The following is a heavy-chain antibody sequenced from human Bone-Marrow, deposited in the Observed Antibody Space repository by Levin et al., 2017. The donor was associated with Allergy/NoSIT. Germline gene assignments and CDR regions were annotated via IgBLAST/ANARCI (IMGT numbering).Heavy chain of an antibody. CDR1: GGSISSGGYY. CDR3: ARTELGITIFGVVIIPVVGY. Sequence: SETLSLTCTVSGGSISSGGYYWSWIRQHPGKGLEWIGYIYYSGSTYYNPSLKSRVTISVDTSKNQFSLKLSSVTAADTAVYYCARTELGITIFGVVIIPVVGYWGQGTLVTVSS. V-gene: IGHV4-31*03. J-gene: IGHJ4*02. D-gene: IGHD3-3*01. CDR2: IYYSGST.